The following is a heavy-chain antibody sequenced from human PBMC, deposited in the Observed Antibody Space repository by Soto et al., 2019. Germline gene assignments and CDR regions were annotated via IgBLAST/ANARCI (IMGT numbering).Heavy chain of an antibody. V-gene: IGHV3-23*01. J-gene: IGHJ4*02. Sequence: GGSLELSCAAPELTFGSKAIRWARQAPGKGLEWVSAISGSGGTTYYAESVRGRFTISRDNSKNTLYLQMSSLKAEDTAVYYFAKSRNDFWSGNDYWGQGPLVTVS. CDR2: ISGSGGTT. CDR3: AKSRNDFWSGNDY. CDR1: ELTFGSKA. D-gene: IGHD3-3*01.